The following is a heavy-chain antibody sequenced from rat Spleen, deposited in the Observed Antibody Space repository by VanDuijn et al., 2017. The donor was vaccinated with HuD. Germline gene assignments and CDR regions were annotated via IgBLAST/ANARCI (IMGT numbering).Heavy chain of an antibody. CDR3: TTVVQGHGFAY. V-gene: IGHV5-31*01. CDR1: GFTFNNHW. J-gene: IGHJ3*01. CDR2: ISNSGGSI. Sequence: EVQLVESGGGLVQPGRSLKLSCVASGFTFNNHWMSWIRQAPGKGLEWVASISNSGGSICYPDSVKGRFTISRDNAQNTLYLQMNSLRSEDTATYYCTTVVQGHGFAYWGQGTLVTVSS. D-gene: IGHD1-1*01.